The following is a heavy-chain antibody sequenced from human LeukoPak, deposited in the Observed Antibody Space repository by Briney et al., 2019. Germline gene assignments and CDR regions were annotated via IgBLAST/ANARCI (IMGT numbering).Heavy chain of an antibody. Sequence: PGGSLRLSCAASGFTFSSYWMNWVRQAPGKGLEWAAFIRYDGSNKYYADSVKGRFTISRDNSKNTLYLQMNSLRAEDTAVYYCAKVASPGGGNYYYMDVWGKGTTVTVSS. D-gene: IGHD1-1*01. CDR3: AKVASPGGGNYYYMDV. CDR2: IRYDGSNK. V-gene: IGHV3-30*02. J-gene: IGHJ6*03. CDR1: GFTFSSYW.